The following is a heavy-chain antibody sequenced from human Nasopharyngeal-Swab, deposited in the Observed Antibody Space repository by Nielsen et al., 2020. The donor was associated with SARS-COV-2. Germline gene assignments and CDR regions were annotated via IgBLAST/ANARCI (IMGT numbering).Heavy chain of an antibody. J-gene: IGHJ4*02. CDR1: GFTFDDYA. CDR2: ISGDGGST. CDR3: AKDESSGYTYYFDY. V-gene: IGHV3-43*02. Sequence: GESLKISCAASGFTFDDYAMHWVRQAPGKGLEWVSLISGDGGSTYYADSVKGRFTISRDNSKNSLYLQMNSLRTEDTALYYCAKDESSGYTYYFDYWGQGTLVTVSS. D-gene: IGHD3-22*01.